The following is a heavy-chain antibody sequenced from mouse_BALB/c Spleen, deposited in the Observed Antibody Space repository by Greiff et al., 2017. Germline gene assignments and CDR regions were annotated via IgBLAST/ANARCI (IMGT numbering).Heavy chain of an antibody. Sequence: EVQRVESGGGLVQPGGSLKLSCAASGFTFSSYGMPWVRQTPDKRLELVATINSNGGSTYYPDSVKGRFTISRDNAKNTLYLQMSSLKSEDTAMYYCAFMITTTGPFAYWGQGTLVTVSA. V-gene: IGHV5-6-3*01. J-gene: IGHJ3*01. CDR1: GFTFSSYG. CDR3: AFMITTTGPFAY. CDR2: INSNGGST. D-gene: IGHD2-4*01.